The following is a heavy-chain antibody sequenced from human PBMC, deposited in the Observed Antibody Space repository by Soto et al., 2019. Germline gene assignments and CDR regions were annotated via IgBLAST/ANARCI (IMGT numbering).Heavy chain of an antibody. J-gene: IGHJ6*02. Sequence: ASVKVSCKASGYTFTSYAMHWVRQAPGQRLEWMGWINAGNGNTKYSQKFQGRVTITRYTSASTAYMELSSLRSEDTAVYYCAATGELELRDHYYYYGMDVWGQGTTVTVSS. V-gene: IGHV1-3*01. CDR3: AATGELELRDHYYYYGMDV. CDR2: INAGNGNT. CDR1: GYTFTSYA. D-gene: IGHD1-7*01.